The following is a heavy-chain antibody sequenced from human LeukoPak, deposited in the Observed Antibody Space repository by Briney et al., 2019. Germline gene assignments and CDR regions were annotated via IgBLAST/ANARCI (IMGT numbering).Heavy chain of an antibody. CDR3: ARGTTQHQIDY. CDR2: IYYSGST. CDR1: GGSISSYY. J-gene: IGHJ4*02. D-gene: IGHD4-11*01. V-gene: IGHV4-59*01. Sequence: SETLSLTCTVSGGSISSYYWSWIRQPPGKGLEWIGYIYYSGSTNYNPSLKSRVTISVDTSKNQFSLKLSSVTAADTAVYYCARGTTQHQIDYWGQGTLATVSS.